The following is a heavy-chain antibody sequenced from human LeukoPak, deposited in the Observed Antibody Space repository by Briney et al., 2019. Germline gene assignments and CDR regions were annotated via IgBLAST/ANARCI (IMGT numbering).Heavy chain of an antibody. CDR2: ISSSGSTI. V-gene: IGHV3-11*01. J-gene: IGHJ1*01. Sequence: GGSLRLSCAASGFTFSDYYMSWIRQAPGKGLEWVSYISSSGSTIYYADSVKGRFTISRDNAKNSLYLQMNSLRAEDTAVYYCAREARYYYYSSGYYYGYFQHWGQGTLVTVSS. D-gene: IGHD3-22*01. CDR1: GFTFSDYY. CDR3: AREARYYYYSSGYYYGYFQH.